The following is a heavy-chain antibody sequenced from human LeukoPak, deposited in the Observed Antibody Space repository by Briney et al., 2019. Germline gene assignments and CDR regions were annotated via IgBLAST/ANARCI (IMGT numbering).Heavy chain of an antibody. CDR3: ARDLKGYDSSGYAHSY. Sequence: GASVKVSCKASGGTFSSYAISWVRQAPGQGLEWMGRIIPILGIANYAQKFQGRVTITADKSTSTAYMELSSLRSEDTAVYYCARDLKGYDSSGYAHSYWGQGTLVTVSS. D-gene: IGHD3-22*01. CDR2: IIPILGIA. J-gene: IGHJ4*02. CDR1: GGTFSSYA. V-gene: IGHV1-69*04.